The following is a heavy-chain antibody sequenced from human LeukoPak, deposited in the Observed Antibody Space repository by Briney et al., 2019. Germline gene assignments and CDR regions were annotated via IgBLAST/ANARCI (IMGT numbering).Heavy chain of an antibody. D-gene: IGHD3-3*01. CDR2: IYTSGST. Sequence: SQTLSLTCTVSGGSISSGSYYWSWIRQPAGKGLEWIGRIYTSGSTNYNPSLKSRVTISVDTSKNQFSLKLSSVTAADTAVYYCARDHTIFGVDPWGQGTLVTVSS. V-gene: IGHV4-61*02. CDR1: GGSISSGSYY. J-gene: IGHJ5*02. CDR3: ARDHTIFGVDP.